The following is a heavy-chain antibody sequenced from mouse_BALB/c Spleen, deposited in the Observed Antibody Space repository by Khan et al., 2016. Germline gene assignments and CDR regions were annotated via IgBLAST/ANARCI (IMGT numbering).Heavy chain of an antibody. J-gene: IGHJ4*01. CDR1: GDSITSGY. V-gene: IGHV3-8*02. CDR2: ISHSGST. D-gene: IGHD1-1*01. CDR3: YRYDGSTYLGGMDY. Sequence: EVQLQESGPSLVKLSQTLSLTCSVTGDSITSGYWNWIRKFPGNKLEYMGYISHSGSTYYNPSLKSRISITRDTSKNQYYLQLNSVTTEDTATYYCYRYDGSTYLGGMDYWGQGTAVTVSS.